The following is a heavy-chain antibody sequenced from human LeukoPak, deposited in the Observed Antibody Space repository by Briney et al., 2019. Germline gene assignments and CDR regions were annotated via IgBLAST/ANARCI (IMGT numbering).Heavy chain of an antibody. CDR2: INPNSGDT. D-gene: IGHD2-15*01. Sequence: ASVKVSCKASGYTFTGYYMHWVRQAPGHGLEWMGRINPNSGDTNYAQKFQGRVTMTRDTSISTAYMELSSLRFDDTAVYYCATPPECSSGSCLNYWGQGTLVTVSS. CDR1: GYTFTGYY. V-gene: IGHV1-2*06. J-gene: IGHJ4*02. CDR3: ATPPECSSGSCLNY.